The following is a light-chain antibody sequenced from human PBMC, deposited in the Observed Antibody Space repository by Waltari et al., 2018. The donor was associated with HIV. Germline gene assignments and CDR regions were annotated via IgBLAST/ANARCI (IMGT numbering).Light chain of an antibody. V-gene: IGLV2-14*01. CDR3: SSYSPRGSVV. Sequence: HSVLTQPASVSGSPGQSITISCSGPTSDLSSLNFVSWYQQSPGRAPTLIIFGVSSRPSGISDRFSGAKSGDTASLTISALRTEDEADYFCSSYSPRGSVVFGGGTKVTVL. J-gene: IGLJ3*02. CDR1: TSDLSSLNF. CDR2: GVS.